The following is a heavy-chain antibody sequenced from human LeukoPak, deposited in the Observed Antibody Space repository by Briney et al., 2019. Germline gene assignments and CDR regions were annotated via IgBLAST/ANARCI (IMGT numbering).Heavy chain of an antibody. Sequence: PSQTLSLTCTVSGGSISSGGYYWSWFRQHPGKGLEWIGLIYYSGKSYYKPSLKSRVTISVDTSKNQFSLRLNSVTAADTAVYYCARDNEWFGIDYWGQGTLVTVSS. CDR2: IYYSGKS. D-gene: IGHD3-10*01. CDR1: GGSISSGGYY. V-gene: IGHV4-31*03. J-gene: IGHJ4*02. CDR3: ARDNEWFGIDY.